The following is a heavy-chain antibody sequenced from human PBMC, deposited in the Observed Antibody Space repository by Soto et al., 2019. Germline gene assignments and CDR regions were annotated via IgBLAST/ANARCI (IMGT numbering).Heavy chain of an antibody. J-gene: IGHJ3*01. CDR3: ARQVRPDAFDV. Sequence: GESLKISCKGSGYSFTNYWISWVRQMPGKGLEWMGRIDPSDSYTNYRPSFQGHVTISADKSITTAYLQWSSLKASDSAMYYCARQVRPDAFDVWGQGTMVTVSS. D-gene: IGHD3-22*01. CDR2: IDPSDSYT. V-gene: IGHV5-10-1*01. CDR1: GYSFTNYW.